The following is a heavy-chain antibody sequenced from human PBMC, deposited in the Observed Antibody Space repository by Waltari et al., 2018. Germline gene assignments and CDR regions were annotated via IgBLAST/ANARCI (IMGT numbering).Heavy chain of an antibody. V-gene: IGHV3-23*01. J-gene: IGHJ4*02. D-gene: IGHD6-19*01. CDR3: AKEQWDGAAVAGHFDY. Sequence: EVQLLESGGGLVQPGGSLRLSCSASGFTFGNYAMSWVRQAPGVGVEGVPALVGGYCNTNTPDPGKGRFAIPRDDSRATGYLQMNSLRAEDTAVYYCAKEQWDGAAVAGHFDYWGQGTLVTVSS. CDR1: GFTFGNYA. CDR2: LVGGYCNT.